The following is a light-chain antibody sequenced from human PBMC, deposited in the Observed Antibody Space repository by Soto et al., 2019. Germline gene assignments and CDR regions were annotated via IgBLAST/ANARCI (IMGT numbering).Light chain of an antibody. Sequence: DIPMTQSPSTLSASVGDRVTITCRASQSISSWLAWFQQKPGKAPKLLIYDASSLESGVPSRFSGSESGTEFTLTISSLQPEDFATYYCQQHNSSPWTFGQGTKVEIK. CDR3: QQHNSSPWT. CDR2: DAS. J-gene: IGKJ1*01. CDR1: QSISSW. V-gene: IGKV1-5*01.